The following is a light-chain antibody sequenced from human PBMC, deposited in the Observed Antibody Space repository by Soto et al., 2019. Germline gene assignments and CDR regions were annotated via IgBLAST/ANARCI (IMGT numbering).Light chain of an antibody. V-gene: IGKV1-5*01. Sequence: DIQMTQSPSTLSASVGDRVTITCRASQSISSWLAWYQQKPGKAPKLLIYGASSLESGVPSRFSGSGSGTEFTLTISSLRPDDFATYYCQQYNSYDMWSFGQGTKVELK. CDR2: GAS. CDR3: QQYNSYDMWS. J-gene: IGKJ1*01. CDR1: QSISSW.